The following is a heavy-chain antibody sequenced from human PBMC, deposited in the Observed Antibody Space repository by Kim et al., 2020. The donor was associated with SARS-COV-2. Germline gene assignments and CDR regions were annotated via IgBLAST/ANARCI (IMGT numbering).Heavy chain of an antibody. Sequence: SETLSLTCTVSGSSIGIGYYWGWIRQPPGRGLEWIGSISHSGHTYSNVSLQSRLTISVDTSKKQFSLNLTSVTAADTAVYYCARTMVSGWFIFDVWGQG. D-gene: IGHD6-13*01. CDR3: ARTMVSGWFIFDV. CDR1: GSSIGIGYY. CDR2: ISHSGHT. J-gene: IGHJ3*01. V-gene: IGHV4-38-2*02.